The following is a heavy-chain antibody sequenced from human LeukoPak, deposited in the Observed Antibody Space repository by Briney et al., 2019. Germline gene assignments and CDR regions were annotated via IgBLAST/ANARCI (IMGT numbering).Heavy chain of an antibody. CDR3: AREKTRGYSYGSPFDY. J-gene: IGHJ4*02. CDR1: GFTFNSYA. CDR2: IWYDGSNK. V-gene: IGHV3-33*08. Sequence: GGSLRLSCAASGFTFNSYAMHWVRQAPGKGLEWVAVIWYDGSNKYYADSVKGRFTISRDNSKNTLYLQMNSLRAEDTAVYYCAREKTRGYSYGSPFDYWGQGTLVTVSS. D-gene: IGHD5-18*01.